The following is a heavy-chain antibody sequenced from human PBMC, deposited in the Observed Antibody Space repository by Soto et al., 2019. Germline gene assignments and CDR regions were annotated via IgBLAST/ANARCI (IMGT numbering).Heavy chain of an antibody. CDR1: GFTFSCYG. Sequence: PGGSLSLSCAASGFTFSCYGMHWVRQAPGKGLEWVAVISYDGSNKYYADSVKGRFTISRDNSKNTLYLQMNSLRAEDTVVYYCAKDKWALGDYELDYWGQGTLVTVSS. CDR3: AKDKWALGDYELDY. D-gene: IGHD4-17*01. J-gene: IGHJ4*02. CDR2: ISYDGSNK. V-gene: IGHV3-30*18.